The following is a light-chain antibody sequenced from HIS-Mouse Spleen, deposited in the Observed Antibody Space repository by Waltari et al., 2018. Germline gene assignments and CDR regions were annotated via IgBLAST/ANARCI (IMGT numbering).Light chain of an antibody. CDR1: ALPTQY. CDR3: QSADSSGTHVV. CDR2: KDS. Sequence: SYELTQPPSVSVSPGQTARITCSGDALPTQYAYWYQQKPGQAPVLVIYKDSERPSGIPERFSGSSSGTTVTLTISGVQAEDEADYYCQSADSSGTHVVFGGGTKLTVL. J-gene: IGLJ2*01. V-gene: IGLV3-25*03.